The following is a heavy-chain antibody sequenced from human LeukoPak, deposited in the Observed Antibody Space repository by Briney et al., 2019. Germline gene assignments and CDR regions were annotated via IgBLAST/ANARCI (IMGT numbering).Heavy chain of an antibody. CDR1: GGSFSGYY. J-gene: IGHJ5*02. D-gene: IGHD6-19*01. V-gene: IGHV4-34*01. CDR3: ARSRGWYVGGEFDP. CDR2: INHSGST. Sequence: SETLSLTCAVYGGSFSGYYWSWIRQPPGKGLEWIGEINHSGSTNYNPSLKSRVTIPVDTSKNQFSLKLSSVTAADTAAYYCARSRGWYVGGEFDPWGQGTLVTVSS.